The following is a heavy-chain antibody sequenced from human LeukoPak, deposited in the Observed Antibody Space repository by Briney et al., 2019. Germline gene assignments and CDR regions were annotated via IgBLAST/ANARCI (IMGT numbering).Heavy chain of an antibody. J-gene: IGHJ3*02. CDR2: INPNSGDT. CDR1: GYTFTGYY. CDR3: AATLLWFGERDDAFDI. V-gene: IGHV1-2*06. Sequence: ASVKVSCKASGYTFTGYYMHWVRQAPGQGLEWMGRINPNSGDTNYAQKFQERVTITRDMSTSTAYMELSSLRSEDTAVYYCAATLLWFGERDDAFDIWGQGTMVTVSS. D-gene: IGHD3-10*01.